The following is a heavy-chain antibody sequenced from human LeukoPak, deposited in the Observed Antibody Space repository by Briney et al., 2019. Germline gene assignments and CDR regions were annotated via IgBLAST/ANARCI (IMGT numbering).Heavy chain of an antibody. CDR1: GFTFSSYG. D-gene: IGHD2-2*01. CDR3: AKDLVVVPAAKYNWFDP. J-gene: IGHJ5*02. CDR2: IRDDGSNK. Sequence: PGGSLRLSCAASGFTFSSYGMHWVRQAPGKGLEWVAFIRDDGSNKYYADSVKGRFTISRDNSKNTLYLQMNSLRAEDTAVYYCAKDLVVVPAAKYNWFDPWGQGTLVTVSS. V-gene: IGHV3-30*02.